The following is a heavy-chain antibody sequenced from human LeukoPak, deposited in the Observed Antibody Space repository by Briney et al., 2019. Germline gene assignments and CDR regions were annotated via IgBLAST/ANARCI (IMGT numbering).Heavy chain of an antibody. CDR1: GYTFTGYY. CDR3: TRALLRDSGTPVP. CDR2: INPDSGDT. D-gene: IGHD3-10*01. Sequence: ASVKVSSKDSGYTFTGYYLCSGREAPGQGLEWMGWINPDSGDTNYLQKFQGRVTMTRDTSISTAYMELSRLTSDDTDVYYCTRALLRDSGTPVPWGQGTLVTVSS. J-gene: IGHJ5*02. V-gene: IGHV1-2*02.